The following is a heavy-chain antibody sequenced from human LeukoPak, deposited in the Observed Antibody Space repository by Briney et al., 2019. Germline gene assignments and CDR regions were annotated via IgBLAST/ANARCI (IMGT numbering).Heavy chain of an antibody. CDR2: INHSGST. J-gene: IGHJ4*02. D-gene: IGHD3-3*01. Sequence: SETLSLTCAVYGGSFSGYYWSWIRQPPGKGLEWIGEINHSGSTNYNPSLKSRVTISVDTSKNQFSLKLSSVTAADTAVYYCARGGRDSWSGYPFDYWGQGTLVTVSS. CDR1: GGSFSGYY. CDR3: ARGGRDSWSGYPFDY. V-gene: IGHV4-34*01.